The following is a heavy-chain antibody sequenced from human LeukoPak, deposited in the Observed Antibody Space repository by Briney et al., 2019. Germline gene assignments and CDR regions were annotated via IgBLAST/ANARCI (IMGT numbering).Heavy chain of an antibody. J-gene: IGHJ6*03. CDR2: IDWDDDK. CDR3: ARTPNFYYYMDV. D-gene: IGHD1-1*01. CDR1: GFSLSTSGMR. V-gene: IGHV2-70*04. Sequence: SGPTLVKPTPTLTLTCTFSGFSLSTSGMRVNWIRQPPVKALEWLARIDWDDDKFYSTSLKTRLTISKDTSKNQVVLTMTNMDPVDTATYYCARTPNFYYYMDVWGKGTTVTVSS.